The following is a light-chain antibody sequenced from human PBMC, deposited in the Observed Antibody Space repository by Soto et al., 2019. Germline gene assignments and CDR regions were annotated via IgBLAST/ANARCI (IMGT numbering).Light chain of an antibody. Sequence: IVLTQSPGILSLSPGERASLSCGASQIISSSFLALYQQKPGQAPRLLIYGASSRATGIPDRFSGTGSETDFTLTISRLEPEDFAVYYCQQYDNSPITFGQGTRLEI. CDR3: QQYDNSPIT. V-gene: IGKV3-20*01. J-gene: IGKJ5*01. CDR1: QIISSSF. CDR2: GAS.